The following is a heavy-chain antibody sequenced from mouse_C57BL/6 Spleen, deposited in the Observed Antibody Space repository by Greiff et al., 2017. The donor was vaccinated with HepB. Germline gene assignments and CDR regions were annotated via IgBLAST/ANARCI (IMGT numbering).Heavy chain of an antibody. Sequence: EVQLQQSGPELVKPGASVKISCKASGYTFTDYYMNWVKQSHGKSLEWIGDINPNNGGTSYNQKFKGKATLTVDNASSTAYMERRSLTSEDSAVYYCARPNWDEGYFDVWGTGTTVTVSS. D-gene: IGHD4-1*01. CDR1: GYTFTDYY. V-gene: IGHV1-26*01. CDR3: ARPNWDEGYFDV. CDR2: INPNNGGT. J-gene: IGHJ1*03.